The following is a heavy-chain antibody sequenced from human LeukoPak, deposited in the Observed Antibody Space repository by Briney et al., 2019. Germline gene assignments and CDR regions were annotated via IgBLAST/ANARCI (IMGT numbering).Heavy chain of an antibody. D-gene: IGHD3-10*01. CDR3: AKNGEVLSWFDP. J-gene: IGHJ5*02. Sequence: GGSLRLSCAPPGFTSSSYEMNWVRQAPGKGLGGVSYISSSGSSIYYADSVKGRFTISRDNAKNSLYLQMNSLRAEDTAVYSCAKNGEVLSWFDPWGQGTLVTVSS. V-gene: IGHV3-48*03. CDR1: GFTSSSYE. CDR2: ISSSGSSI.